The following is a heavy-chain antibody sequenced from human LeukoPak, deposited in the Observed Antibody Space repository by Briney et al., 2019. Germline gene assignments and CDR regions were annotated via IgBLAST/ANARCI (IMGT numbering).Heavy chain of an antibody. CDR2: INHSGST. CDR1: GGSFSGYY. D-gene: IGHD3-10*01. Sequence: SETLSLTCAVYGGSFSGYYWSWIRQPPGKGLEWIGEINHSGSTNYNPSLKSRVTISVDTSKNQFSLKLSSVTAADTAVYYCARAITMVRGVIHGPFDCWGQGTLVTVSS. J-gene: IGHJ4*02. CDR3: ARAITMVRGVIHGPFDC. V-gene: IGHV4-34*01.